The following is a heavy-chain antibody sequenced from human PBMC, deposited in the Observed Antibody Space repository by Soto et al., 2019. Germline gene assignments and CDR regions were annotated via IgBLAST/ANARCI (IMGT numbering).Heavy chain of an antibody. V-gene: IGHV3-15*07. J-gene: IGHJ4*02. CDR1: GFTFSNAW. D-gene: IGHD5-12*01. CDR3: TSEEDGGYDWAYYCDY. CDR2: IKSKTDGGTT. Sequence: EVQLVESGGGLVKPGGSLRLSCAASGFTFSNAWMNWVRQAPGKGLEWVGRIKSKTDGGTTDYAAPVKGRFTISSDDSKNTLYQQMNSLKTEDTAVYDCTSEEDGGYDWAYYCDYGGQGTLVTVSS.